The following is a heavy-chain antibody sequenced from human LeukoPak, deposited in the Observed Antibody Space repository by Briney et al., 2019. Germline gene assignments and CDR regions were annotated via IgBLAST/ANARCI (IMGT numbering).Heavy chain of an antibody. CDR1: GGSISSYY. D-gene: IGHD6-13*01. J-gene: IGHJ5*02. V-gene: IGHV4-59*01. CDR3: ARSQYSSSWPNWFDP. CDR2: IYYSGGT. Sequence: SETLSLTCTVSGGSISSYYWSWIRQPPGKGLEWIGYIYYSGGTNYNPSLKSRVTISVDTSKNQFSLKLSSVTAADTAVYYCARSQYSSSWPNWFDPWGQGTLVTVSS.